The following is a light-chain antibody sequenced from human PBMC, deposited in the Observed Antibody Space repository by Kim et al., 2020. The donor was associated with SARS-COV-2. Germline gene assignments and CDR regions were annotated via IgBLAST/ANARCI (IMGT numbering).Light chain of an antibody. CDR3: CSYAGSSTLV. CDR2: EVG. J-gene: IGLJ2*01. V-gene: IGLV2-23*02. CDR1: NSDVGSYNL. Sequence: GQSIAFSCTGTNSDVGSYNLVSWYQHHPGKAPKLMIYEVGKRPSGVSNRFSGSKSGNTASLTISGLQAEDEADYYCCSYAGSSTLVFGGGTQLTVL.